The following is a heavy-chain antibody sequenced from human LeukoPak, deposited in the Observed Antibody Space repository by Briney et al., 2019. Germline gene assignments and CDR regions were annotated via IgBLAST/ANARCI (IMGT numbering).Heavy chain of an antibody. CDR2: IYPIDSDT. CDR3: ARPSAYGEDAFDV. Sequence: GESLKISCKGSGYSFTNYWIGWVRPMPRKGLEWMGIIYPIDSDTRYSPSFRGQATFSADKSISTAYLQWSSLKASDTAMYYCARPSAYGEDAFDVWGQGTMVTVSS. CDR1: GYSFTNYW. J-gene: IGHJ3*01. V-gene: IGHV5-51*01. D-gene: IGHD2-21*01.